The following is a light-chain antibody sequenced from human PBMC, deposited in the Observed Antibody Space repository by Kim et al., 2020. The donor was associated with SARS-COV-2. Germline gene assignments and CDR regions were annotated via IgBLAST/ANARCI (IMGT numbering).Light chain of an antibody. Sequence: SSELTQDPAVSVALGQTVSITCQGDSLRSYYVTWYQQKPRQAPVLVIYGRNNRPSGIPDRFSGSTSGNTASLTISGAQAEDEADYYCKSRDSRGTVVFGGGTKVTVL. CDR1: SLRSYY. CDR3: KSRDSRGTVV. CDR2: GRN. V-gene: IGLV3-19*01. J-gene: IGLJ2*01.